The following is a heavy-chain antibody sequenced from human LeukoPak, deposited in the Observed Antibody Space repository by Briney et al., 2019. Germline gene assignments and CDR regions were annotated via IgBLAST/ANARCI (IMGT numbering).Heavy chain of an antibody. CDR3: ERERNDFWSGYYDY. J-gene: IGHJ4*02. CDR2: IYTSGDT. CDR1: GVSISSDNYF. V-gene: IGHV4-61*02. Sequence: SETLSLTCTVSGVSISSDNYFWSWIRHPAGEGLEWIRRIYTSGDTHSNPSIDSRVTISIDTSKNQFFLKLSSVTAADTAVYYCERERNDFWSGYYDYWGQGTVVTVSS. D-gene: IGHD3-3*01.